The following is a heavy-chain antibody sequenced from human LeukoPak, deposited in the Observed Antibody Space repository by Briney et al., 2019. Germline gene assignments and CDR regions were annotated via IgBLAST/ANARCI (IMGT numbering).Heavy chain of an antibody. CDR1: GFTFSSYE. D-gene: IGHD3-10*02. CDR3: AELGITMIGGV. CDR2: ISSSGRTM. Sequence: GGSLRLSCAASGFTFSSYEMNWVRQAPGKGLEWFSYISSSGRTMYYADSVKGRFTISRDNAKNSLYLQVNSLRAEDTAVYYCAELGITMIGGVWGKGTTVTISS. J-gene: IGHJ6*04. V-gene: IGHV3-48*03.